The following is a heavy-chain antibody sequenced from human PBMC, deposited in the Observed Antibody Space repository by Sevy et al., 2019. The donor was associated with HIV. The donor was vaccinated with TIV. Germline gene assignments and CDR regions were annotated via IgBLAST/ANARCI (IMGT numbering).Heavy chain of an antibody. Sequence: GGSLRLSCAASGFTFSSYWMSWVRQAPGKGLEWVANIKQDGSEKYYVESVKGRFTISRDNAKNSLYLQMNSLRAEDTAVYYCAREGRQWLVRRYYYYGMDVWGQGTTVTVSS. CDR3: AREGRQWLVRRYYYYGMDV. CDR1: GFTFSSYW. V-gene: IGHV3-7*01. D-gene: IGHD6-19*01. J-gene: IGHJ6*02. CDR2: IKQDGSEK.